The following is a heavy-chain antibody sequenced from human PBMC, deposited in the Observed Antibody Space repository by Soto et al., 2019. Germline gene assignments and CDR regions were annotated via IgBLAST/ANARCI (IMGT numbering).Heavy chain of an antibody. V-gene: IGHV4-39*01. CDR1: GGSISSGDYY. Sequence: SETLSLTCTVSGGSISSGDYYWSWIRQLPGKELEWIGCIYYTGSTYYNPSLKSRVTISVDTSKNQFSLNLSSVTAADTAVYYCARHRNYYYYGMDVWGQGTTVTVS. CDR3: ARHRNYYYYGMDV. CDR2: IYYTGST. J-gene: IGHJ6*02.